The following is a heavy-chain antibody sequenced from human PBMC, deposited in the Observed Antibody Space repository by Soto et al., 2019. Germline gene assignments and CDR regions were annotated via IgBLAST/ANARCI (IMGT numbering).Heavy chain of an antibody. V-gene: IGHV3-30*18. D-gene: IGHD6-6*01. CDR2: ISYDGSNK. CDR1: GLTFRRSG. Sequence: GGPLRLSCAAPGLTFRRSGMPWVRQAPGKGLEWGAVISYDGSNKYYADSVKGRFTISRDNSKNTLYLQMNSLRAEDTAVYYCAKDSIAGRPDYNYGMDVWGQGTTVTVSS. J-gene: IGHJ6*02. CDR3: AKDSIAGRPDYNYGMDV.